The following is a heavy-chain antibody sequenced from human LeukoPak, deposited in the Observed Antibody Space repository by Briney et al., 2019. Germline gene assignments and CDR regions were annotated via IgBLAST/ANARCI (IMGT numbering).Heavy chain of an antibody. CDR3: AKETPHFDY. J-gene: IGHJ4*02. CDR1: GFTFSSYA. CDR2: ISRSGETT. V-gene: IGHV3-23*01. Sequence: GGSLRLSCAASGFTFSSYAMSWVRQAPGKGLEWVSVISRSGETTYYADSVKGRFTVSRDNSKNTLYLQLNSLRAEDTAVYYCAKETPHFDYWGQGTLVTVSS.